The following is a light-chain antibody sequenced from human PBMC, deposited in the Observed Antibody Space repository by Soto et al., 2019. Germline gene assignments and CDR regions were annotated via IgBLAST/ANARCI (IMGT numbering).Light chain of an antibody. CDR2: GAS. CDR3: XQXXXWPLXT. CDR1: QSVSSN. Sequence: EIVMTQSRATLSVSPGERATLSCRASQSVSSNLAWYQQKPGQAPRLLIYGASTRATGIPARFSGSGSGTEFTLTIXSLXSADFXVXXWXQXXXWPLXTFGQGTKLEIK. V-gene: IGKV3-15*01. J-gene: IGKJ2*01.